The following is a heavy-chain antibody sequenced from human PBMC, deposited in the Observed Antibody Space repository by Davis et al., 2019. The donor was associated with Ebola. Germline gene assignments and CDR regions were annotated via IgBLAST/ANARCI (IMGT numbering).Heavy chain of an antibody. V-gene: IGHV1-18*01. Sequence: ASVKVSCKTSAHSFSSSGINWVRQAPGQGLERMGWINGYNGNTNYAQNLQGRVTMTTDISTNTVYMELRSLISDDTAVYYCARGRYPTSSLDYWGQGTLVTVSS. CDR2: INGYNGNT. J-gene: IGHJ4*02. CDR1: AHSFSSSG. CDR3: ARGRYPTSSLDY. D-gene: IGHD3-16*02.